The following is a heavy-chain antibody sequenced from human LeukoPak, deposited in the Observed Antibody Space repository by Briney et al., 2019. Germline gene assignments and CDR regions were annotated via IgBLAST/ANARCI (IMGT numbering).Heavy chain of an antibody. V-gene: IGHV4-39*07. Sequence: SETLSLTCTVSGGSISRSTYYWGWIRQPPGKGLEWIGEINHSGSTNYNPSLKSRVTISVDTSKNQFSLKLSSVTAADTAVYSCARGRYGDYERYFDYWGQGTLVTVSS. CDR2: INHSGST. D-gene: IGHD4-17*01. CDR3: ARGRYGDYERYFDY. CDR1: GGSISRSTYY. J-gene: IGHJ4*02.